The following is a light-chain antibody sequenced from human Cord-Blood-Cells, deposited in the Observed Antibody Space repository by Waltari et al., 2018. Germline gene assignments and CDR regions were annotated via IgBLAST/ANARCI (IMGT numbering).Light chain of an antibody. CDR3: QQSYSTPPWT. J-gene: IGKJ1*01. V-gene: IGKV1-39*01. Sequence: DIQMTQSPSSLSASVVDRVTITCRASQSISSYLNGYQKKPGKAHKFLIYATSSLQSGVPERFSGSGSGTDFTLTISSLQPEDFATYYCQQSYSTPPWTFGQGTKVEIK. CDR2: ATS. CDR1: QSISSY.